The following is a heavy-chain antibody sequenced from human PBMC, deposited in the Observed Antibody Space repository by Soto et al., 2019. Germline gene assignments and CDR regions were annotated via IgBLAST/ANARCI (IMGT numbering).Heavy chain of an antibody. CDR2: ISSNGGGT. D-gene: IGHD5-12*01. CDR3: ARDEYSGYEGEYYFDY. J-gene: IGHJ4*02. Sequence: EVQLVESGGGLVQPGGSLRLSCAASGFTFSSYAMHWVRQAPGKGLEYVSAISSNGGGTYYANSVKGRFTISRDNSKNTLYLQMGSLRAEDMAVYYCARDEYSGYEGEYYFDYWGQGTLVTVSS. CDR1: GFTFSSYA. V-gene: IGHV3-64*01.